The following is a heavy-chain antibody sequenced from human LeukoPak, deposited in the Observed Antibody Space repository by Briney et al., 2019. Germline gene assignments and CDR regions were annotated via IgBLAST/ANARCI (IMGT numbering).Heavy chain of an antibody. CDR2: INPNSGGT. CDR3: ARDPLYESGPPVDY. CDR1: GYTFTGYY. J-gene: IGHJ4*02. D-gene: IGHD2/OR15-2a*01. Sequence: GASVKVSCKASGYTFTGYYMHWVRQAPGQGLEWMGWINPNSGGTNYAQKFQGRVTRTRDTSISTAYMELSRLRSDDTAVYYCARDPLYESGPPVDYWGQGTLVTVSS. V-gene: IGHV1-2*02.